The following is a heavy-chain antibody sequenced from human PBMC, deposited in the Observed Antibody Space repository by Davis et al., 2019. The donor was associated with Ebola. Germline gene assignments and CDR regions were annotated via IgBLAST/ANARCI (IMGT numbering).Heavy chain of an antibody. CDR1: VITFSSYA. CDR2: ISGSGGST. V-gene: IGHV3-23*01. J-gene: IGHJ4*02. CDR3: ARDRGSSGYYLGPPDY. Sequence: GGSLRLSCTDSVITFSSYAMSWVRQAPGKGLEWVSAISGSGGSTYYADSVKGRFPISRDNSKKTLSLQMNTLRAEDTAVYYCARDRGSSGYYLGPPDYWGQGTLVTVSS. D-gene: IGHD3-22*01.